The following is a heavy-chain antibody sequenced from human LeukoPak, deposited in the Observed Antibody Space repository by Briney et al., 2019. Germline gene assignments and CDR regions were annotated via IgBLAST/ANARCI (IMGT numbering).Heavy chain of an antibody. CDR1: GFTFSSYG. V-gene: IGHV3-30*03. Sequence: PGRSLRLSCAASGFTFSSYGMHWVRQTPGKGLEWVAVISYDGSNKYYADSVKGRFTISRGNSKNTLYLQMNSLRDEDTAVHYCARDESGSILRYYFDYWGQGTLVTVSS. CDR3: ARDESGSILRYYFDY. J-gene: IGHJ4*02. D-gene: IGHD3-10*01. CDR2: ISYDGSNK.